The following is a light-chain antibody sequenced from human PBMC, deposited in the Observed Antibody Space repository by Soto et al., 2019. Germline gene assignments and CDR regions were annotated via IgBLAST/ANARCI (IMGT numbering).Light chain of an antibody. V-gene: IGLV2-8*01. CDR1: SSDVGGYNY. J-gene: IGLJ3*02. CDR2: EVT. Sequence: QSALTQPPSASGSPGQSVTISCTGTSSDVGGYNYVSWYQQYPGRAPKLMIYEVTKRPSGVPDRFSGSKSGNTASLTDSGLQAEDEAEYYCSSYAASNNFYFVFGGGTKLTVL. CDR3: SSYAASNNFYFV.